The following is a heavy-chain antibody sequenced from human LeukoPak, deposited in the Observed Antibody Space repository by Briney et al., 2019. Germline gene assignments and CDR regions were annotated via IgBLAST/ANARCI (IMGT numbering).Heavy chain of an antibody. CDR3: ARDRNTAIFRPTDFDY. CDR2: ISAYNGNT. CDR1: GYTFTSYG. D-gene: IGHD5-18*01. J-gene: IGHJ4*02. V-gene: IGHV1-18*01. Sequence: ASVKVSCKASGYTFTSYGISWVRQAPGQGLEWMGWISAYNGNTNYAQKLQGRVTMTTDTSTSTVYMDLRSLRSDDTAVYYCARDRNTAIFRPTDFDYWGQGTLVTVSS.